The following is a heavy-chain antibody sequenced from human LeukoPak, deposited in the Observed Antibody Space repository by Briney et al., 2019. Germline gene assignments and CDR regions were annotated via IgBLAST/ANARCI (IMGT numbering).Heavy chain of an antibody. V-gene: IGHV4-59*01. J-gene: IGHJ4*02. Sequence: SETLSLTCTVSGGSFSSYYWSWIRQPPGKGLEWIGYIYYSGSTNYNPSLKSRVTISLDTSKNQFSLKLSSVTAADTAVYYCARSELLWFGGVSSGFDYWGQGTLVTVSS. CDR2: IYYSGST. CDR1: GGSFSSYY. CDR3: ARSELLWFGGVSSGFDY. D-gene: IGHD3-10*01.